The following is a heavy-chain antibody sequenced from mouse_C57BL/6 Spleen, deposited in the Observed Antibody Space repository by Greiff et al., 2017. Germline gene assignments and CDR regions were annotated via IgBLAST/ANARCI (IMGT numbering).Heavy chain of an antibody. CDR1: GYTFTDYY. D-gene: IGHD2-4*01. CDR3: AREVYYDYDGGAY. V-gene: IGHV1-26*01. Sequence: VQLQQSGPELVKPGASVKISCKASGYTFTDYYMNWVKQSHGKSLEWIGDINPNNGGTSYNQKFKGKATLTVDKSSSTAYMELRSLTSEDSAVYYCAREVYYDYDGGAYWGQGTLVTVSA. J-gene: IGHJ3*01. CDR2: INPNNGGT.